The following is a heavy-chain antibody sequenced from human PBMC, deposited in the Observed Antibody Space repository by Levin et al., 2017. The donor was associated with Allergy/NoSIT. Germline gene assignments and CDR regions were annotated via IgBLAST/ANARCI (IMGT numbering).Heavy chain of an antibody. D-gene: IGHD3-22*01. V-gene: IGHV3-66*04. CDR2: IYTSGVT. J-gene: IGHJ4*02. CDR3: ARHRQYDSKGNDYSDL. Sequence: GGSLRLSCAASGFTVSANFMTWVRQAPGKGLEWVSVIYTSGVTSYATSVKGRFTVSRDDSKNTVSLQMNTLGAEDTAVYYCARHRQYDSKGNDYSDLWGQGTLVTVSS. CDR1: GFTVSANF.